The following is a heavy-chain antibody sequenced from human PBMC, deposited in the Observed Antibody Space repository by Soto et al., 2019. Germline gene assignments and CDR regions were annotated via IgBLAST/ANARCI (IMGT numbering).Heavy chain of an antibody. J-gene: IGHJ4*02. Sequence: SETLSLTCTVSGGSISSYYWSWIRQPPGKGLEWIGYIYYSGSTNYNPSLKSRVTISVDTSKNQFSLKLSSVTAADTAVYYCARTGASYYVDGASDYFDYWGQGTLVTVSS. CDR2: IYYSGST. D-gene: IGHD1-26*01. CDR1: GGSISSYY. CDR3: ARTGASYYVDGASDYFDY. V-gene: IGHV4-59*01.